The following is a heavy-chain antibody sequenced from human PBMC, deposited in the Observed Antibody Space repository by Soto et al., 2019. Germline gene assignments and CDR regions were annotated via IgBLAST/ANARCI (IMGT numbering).Heavy chain of an antibody. CDR1: GFTFSNAW. V-gene: IGHV3-15*01. CDR2: IKSKTDGGTT. D-gene: IGHD3-9*01. Sequence: EVQLVESEGGLVKPGGSLRLSCAASGFTFSNAWMSWVRQAPGKGLEWVGRIKSKTDGGTTDYAAPVKGRFTISRDDSKNTLYLQMNSLKTEDTAVYYCTTGTYYDILTGYYREIDYWGQGTLVTVSS. J-gene: IGHJ4*02. CDR3: TTGTYYDILTGYYREIDY.